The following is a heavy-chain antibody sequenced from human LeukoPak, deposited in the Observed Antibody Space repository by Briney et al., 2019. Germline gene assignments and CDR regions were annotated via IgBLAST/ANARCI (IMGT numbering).Heavy chain of an antibody. CDR2: MNPNSGNT. CDR3: ARTSGSRGYYFDY. J-gene: IGHJ4*02. V-gene: IGHV1-8*03. D-gene: IGHD1-26*01. CDR1: GYTFTSYY. Sequence: GASVKVSCKASGYTFTSYYMHWVRQATGQGLEWMGWMNPNSGNTGYAQKFQGRVTITRNTSISTAYMELSSLRSEDTAVYYCARTSGSRGYYFDYWCQGTLVTVSS.